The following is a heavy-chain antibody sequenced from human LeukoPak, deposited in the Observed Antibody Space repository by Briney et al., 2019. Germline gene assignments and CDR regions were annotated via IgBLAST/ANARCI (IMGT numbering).Heavy chain of an antibody. Sequence: PRRSLRLSCAASGFTFSSYGMHWVRQAPGKGLERVAVIWYGGSNKYYADSVKGRFTISRDNSKNTLYLQMSSLRAEDTAVYYCAREGIMITFGGVIGFDYWGQGTLVTVSS. CDR3: AREGIMITFGGVIGFDY. J-gene: IGHJ4*02. CDR1: GFTFSSYG. V-gene: IGHV3-33*01. CDR2: IWYGGSNK. D-gene: IGHD3-16*02.